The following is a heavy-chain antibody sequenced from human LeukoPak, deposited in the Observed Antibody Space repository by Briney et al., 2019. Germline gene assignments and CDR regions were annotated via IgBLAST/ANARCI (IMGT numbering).Heavy chain of an antibody. V-gene: IGHV3-30*04. CDR3: ARQMTSTRLFDS. CDR1: GFIFSDHP. CDR2: IGSDGTKK. J-gene: IGHJ4*02. D-gene: IGHD5/OR15-5a*01. Sequence: PGRSLRLPCVASGFIFSDHPFHWVRQSPDKGLEWVALIGSDGTKKYYADPVQGRFTVSRENSKNTLFLQMNTLRADDTAVYFCARQMTSTRLFDSWGQGTLVTVSS.